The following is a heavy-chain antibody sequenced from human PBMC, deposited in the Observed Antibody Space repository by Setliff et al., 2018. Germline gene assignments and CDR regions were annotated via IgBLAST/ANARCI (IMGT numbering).Heavy chain of an antibody. V-gene: IGHV3-23*01. CDR3: ASRATYYNFWSGYYLY. CDR1: GFTFSSYA. CDR2: ISGSGGST. J-gene: IGHJ4*02. D-gene: IGHD3-3*01. Sequence: PGGSLRLSCAASGFTFSSYAMSWVRQAPGKGLEWVSAISGSGGSTYYADSVKGRFTISRDNSKNTLYLQMNSLRAEDTAVYYCASRATYYNFWSGYYLYWGQGTLVTVS.